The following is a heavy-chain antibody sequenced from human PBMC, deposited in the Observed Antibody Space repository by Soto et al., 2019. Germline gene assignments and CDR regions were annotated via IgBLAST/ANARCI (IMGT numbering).Heavy chain of an antibody. D-gene: IGHD4-17*01. CDR3: ERDMTTVTPNWFDT. Sequence: SGESLKISCKGSGYSFTSYWISWVRQMPGKGLEWMGRIDPSDSYTNYSPSFQGHVTISADKSISTAYLQWSSLKASDTAMYYCERDMTTVTPNWFDTWGQGTLVTVSS. V-gene: IGHV5-10-1*01. CDR1: GYSFTSYW. J-gene: IGHJ5*02. CDR2: IDPSDSYT.